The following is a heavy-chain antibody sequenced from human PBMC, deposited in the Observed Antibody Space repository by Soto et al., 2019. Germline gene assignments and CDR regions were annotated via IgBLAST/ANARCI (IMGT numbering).Heavy chain of an antibody. D-gene: IGHD3-16*01. CDR2: IYPGDSDT. CDR3: ARTYYDYIWGSYDGWYFDY. J-gene: IGHJ4*02. CDR1: GYSFTSYW. V-gene: IGHV5-51*01. Sequence: GESLKISCKGSGYSFTSYWIGWVSQRPGKGLEWMGIIYPGDSDTRYSPSFQGQVTISADKSISTAYLQWSSLKASDTAMYYCARTYYDYIWGSYDGWYFDYWGQGTLVTVSS.